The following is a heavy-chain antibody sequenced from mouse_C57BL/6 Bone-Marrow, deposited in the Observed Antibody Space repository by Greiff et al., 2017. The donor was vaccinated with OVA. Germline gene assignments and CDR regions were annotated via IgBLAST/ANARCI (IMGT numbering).Heavy chain of an antibody. V-gene: IGHV1-42*01. CDR2: INPSTGGT. Sequence: VQLKESGPELVKPGASVKISCKASGYSFTGYYMNWVKQSPEKSLEWIGEINPSTGGTTYNQKFKAKATLTVDKSSSTAYMQLKSLTSEDSAVYYCARRNDGYSWFAYWGQGTLVTVSA. CDR1: GYSFTGYY. D-gene: IGHD2-3*01. J-gene: IGHJ3*01. CDR3: ARRNDGYSWFAY.